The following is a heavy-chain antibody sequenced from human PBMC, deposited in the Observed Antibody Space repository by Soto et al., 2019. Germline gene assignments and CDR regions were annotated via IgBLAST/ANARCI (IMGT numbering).Heavy chain of an antibody. CDR3: ARRGSSSWYGY. V-gene: IGHV4-39*01. Sequence: QLQLQESGPGLVKPSETLSLTCTVSGGSISSSSYYWGWIRQPPGKGLEWLGSIYYSGSTYYNPSFKIRVTIAEDTSKNQFSLKLSSVTAADTAVYYCARRGSSSWYGYWGQGTLVTVSS. D-gene: IGHD6-13*01. CDR1: GGSISSSSYY. J-gene: IGHJ4*02. CDR2: IYYSGST.